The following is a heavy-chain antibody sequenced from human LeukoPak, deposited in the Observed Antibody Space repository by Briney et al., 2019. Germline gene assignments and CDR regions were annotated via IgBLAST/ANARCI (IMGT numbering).Heavy chain of an antibody. V-gene: IGHV4-4*07. J-gene: IGHJ4*02. CDR3: ARALSGYGSGKGYFDS. Sequence: PSETLSLTCTVSGGSISSYYWCWIRQPAGKGLEWIGRIYTSGSTNYNPSLKSRVTMSVDTSKNHFSLKLTSVTAADTAIYYCARALSGYGSGKGYFDSWGQGTLVTVPS. CDR2: IYTSGST. D-gene: IGHD3-10*01. CDR1: GGSISSYY.